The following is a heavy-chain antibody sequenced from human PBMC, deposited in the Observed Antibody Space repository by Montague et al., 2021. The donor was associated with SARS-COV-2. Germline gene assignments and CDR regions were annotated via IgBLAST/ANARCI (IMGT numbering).Heavy chain of an antibody. D-gene: IGHD3-10*01. CDR2: ISGSGGTT. V-gene: IGHV3-23*01. J-gene: IGHJ5*01. CDR3: AKEGSDYYASGSYYTRLGWFDS. CDR1: GFSFSNYA. Sequence: SLRLSCAASGFSFSNYAMNWVRQAPGRGLEWVSSISGSGGTTYYADSVEGRFMISRDNSKNTLYLQMNRLRAEDTAVYYCAKEGSDYYASGSYYTRLGWFDSWGQGTLVTVSS.